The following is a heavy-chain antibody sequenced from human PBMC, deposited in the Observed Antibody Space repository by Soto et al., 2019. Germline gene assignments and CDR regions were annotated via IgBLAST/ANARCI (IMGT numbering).Heavy chain of an antibody. D-gene: IGHD2-8*02. CDR3: ARDLHWWLAYFDY. V-gene: IGHV3-48*01. CDR1: EFTFSSYS. CDR2: ISSSSSTI. J-gene: IGHJ4*02. Sequence: EVQLVESGGGLVQPGGSLRLSCAGSEFTFSSYSMNWVRQAPGKGLEWVSYISSSSSTIYYADSVKGRFTISRDNAKNSLYLQMNSLRAEDTAVYYCARDLHWWLAYFDYWGQGTLVTVSS.